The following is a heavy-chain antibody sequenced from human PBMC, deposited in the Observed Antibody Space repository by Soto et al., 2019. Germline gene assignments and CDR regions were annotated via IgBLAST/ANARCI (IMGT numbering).Heavy chain of an antibody. CDR2: IYPGDSDT. J-gene: IGHJ4*02. CDR1: GYSFTSYW. Sequence: GESLKISCKGSGYSFTSYWIGWVRQMPGKGLEWMGIIYPGDSDTRYSPSFQGQVTISADKSISTAYLQWSSLKASDTAMYYCARGGADCSSTSCYFTLFDYWGQGTLVTVSS. V-gene: IGHV5-51*01. D-gene: IGHD2-2*01. CDR3: ARGGADCSSTSCYFTLFDY.